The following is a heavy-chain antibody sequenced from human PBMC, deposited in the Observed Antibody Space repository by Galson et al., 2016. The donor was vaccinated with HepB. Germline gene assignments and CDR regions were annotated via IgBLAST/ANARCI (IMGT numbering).Heavy chain of an antibody. CDR1: GYSISTGYY. Sequence: ETLSLTCSVSGYSISTGYYWSWIRHLPGKGLEWIGEIDHRGNTIYIPSLKSRVTISIDTSKNQFSLRLTTMTVADSAVYYCARGSFKGRGGFDYWGQGTLVTVSS. CDR3: ARGSFKGRGGFDY. CDR2: IDHRGNT. J-gene: IGHJ4*02. D-gene: IGHD3-10*01. V-gene: IGHV4-34*01.